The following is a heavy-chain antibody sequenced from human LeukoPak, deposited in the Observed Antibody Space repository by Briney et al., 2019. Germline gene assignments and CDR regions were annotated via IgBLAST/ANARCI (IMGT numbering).Heavy chain of an antibody. V-gene: IGHV3-21*01. CDR1: GFTFSSFS. CDR2: ISSSSSYI. Sequence: GGSLRLPCAASGFTFSSFSMNWVRQAPGKGLEWVSSISSSSSYIYYADSVKGRFTTSRDNAKNSLYLQMNSLRAEDTAVYYCARDPGEADFDYWGQGTLVTVSS. CDR3: ARDPGEADFDY. J-gene: IGHJ4*02. D-gene: IGHD1-26*01.